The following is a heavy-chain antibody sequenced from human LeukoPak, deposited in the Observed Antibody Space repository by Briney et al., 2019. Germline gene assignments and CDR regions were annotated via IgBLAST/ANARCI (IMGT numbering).Heavy chain of an antibody. V-gene: IGHV3-74*01. Sequence: GGSLRLSCAASGFTFRSYWMHWVRQAPGKGLEWVSRVIRDGSFTNYADSVKGRFTISRDNAKNTLYLQMSSLRAEDTAVYFCARVSSGYGYFDYWGQGTLVTVSS. CDR3: ARVSSGYGYFDY. CDR1: GFTFRSYW. D-gene: IGHD5-12*01. CDR2: VIRDGSFT. J-gene: IGHJ4*02.